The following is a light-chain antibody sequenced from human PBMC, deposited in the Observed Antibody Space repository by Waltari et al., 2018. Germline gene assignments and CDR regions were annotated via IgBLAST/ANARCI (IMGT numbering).Light chain of an antibody. CDR2: VAA. CDR3: QQYGSSPLT. Sequence: IVLTQSPGTLSLSPGERATLSCRASQSVPYRYLAWYQQRPGQAPRHFIYVAASRATGIPDRFSGGGSGTDFTLSISRLEPEDFAVYYCQQYGSSPLTFGGGTKVEIE. J-gene: IGKJ4*01. V-gene: IGKV3-20*01. CDR1: QSVPYRY.